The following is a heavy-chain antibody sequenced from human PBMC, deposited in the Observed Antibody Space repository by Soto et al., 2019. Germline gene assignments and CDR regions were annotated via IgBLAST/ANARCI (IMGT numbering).Heavy chain of an antibody. Sequence: QVQLVQSGAEEKKPGASVKVSCKASGYTFTSYAMHWVRQAPGQRLEWMEWINAGNGNTKYSQKFQGRVTITRDTSASTAYMELSSLRSEDTAVYYCARDLAARDYYYYGMDVWGQGTTVTVSS. CDR3: ARDLAARDYYYYGMDV. CDR1: GYTFTSYA. CDR2: INAGNGNT. D-gene: IGHD6-6*01. J-gene: IGHJ6*02. V-gene: IGHV1-3*05.